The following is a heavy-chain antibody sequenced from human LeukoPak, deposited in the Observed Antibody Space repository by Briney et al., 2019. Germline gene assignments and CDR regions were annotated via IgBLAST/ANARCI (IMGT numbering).Heavy chain of an antibody. CDR3: ARLVLARFYDSSGYFDY. J-gene: IGHJ4*02. Sequence: SETLSLTCAVSGYSISSSYYWGWIRQPPGKGLEWIGSIYHSGSTSYNPSLKSRVTISVDTSKNQFSLKLSSVTAADTAVYYCARLVLARFYDSSGYFDYWGQGTLVTVSS. CDR2: IYHSGST. CDR1: GYSISSSYY. V-gene: IGHV4-38-2*01. D-gene: IGHD3-22*01.